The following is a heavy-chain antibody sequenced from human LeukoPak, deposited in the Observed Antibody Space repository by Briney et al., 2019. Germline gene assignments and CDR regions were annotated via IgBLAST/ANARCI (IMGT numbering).Heavy chain of an antibody. V-gene: IGHV3-21*01. Sequence: GGSLRLSCAASGFTFSSYSMNWVRQAPGKGLEWVSSISSSSSYIYYADSVKGRITISRDNAKNSLYLQMNSLRAEDTAVCYCARGGYYDSSGFTDYWGQGTLVTVSS. CDR3: ARGGYYDSSGFTDY. J-gene: IGHJ4*02. CDR2: ISSSSSYI. CDR1: GFTFSSYS. D-gene: IGHD3-22*01.